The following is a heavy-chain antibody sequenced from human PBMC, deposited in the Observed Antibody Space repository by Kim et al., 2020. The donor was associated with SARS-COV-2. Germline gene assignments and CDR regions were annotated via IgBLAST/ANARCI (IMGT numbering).Heavy chain of an antibody. Sequence: SVKVSCKTPGGTFSKYGISWVRLAPGQGLEWIGRICPLFGTSKYAQKFERRVTITADESTSTAYIELESLRSEDPAVYYCSRQVVSANTVPPYCYALDV. CDR2: ICPLFGTS. CDR3: SRQVVSANTVPPYCYALDV. D-gene: IGHD2-15*01. V-gene: IGHV1-69*13. CDR1: GGTFSKYG. J-gene: IGHJ6*01.